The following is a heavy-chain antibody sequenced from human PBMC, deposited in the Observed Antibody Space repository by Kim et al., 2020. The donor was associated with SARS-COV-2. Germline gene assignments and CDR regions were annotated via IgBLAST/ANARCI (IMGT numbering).Heavy chain of an antibody. D-gene: IGHD2-21*02. CDR3: ATLHGRASQNGLNAFDV. J-gene: IGHJ3*01. V-gene: IGHV3-23*01. CDR2: ISGNT. Sequence: GGSLRLSCAASGLTFTDYAMTWVRQAPGKGLEWVSGISGNTYYADSVKGRFAISRDNSKNTLYLQMDSLRADDTAVYYCATLHGRASQNGLNAFDVWGQG. CDR1: GLTFTDYA.